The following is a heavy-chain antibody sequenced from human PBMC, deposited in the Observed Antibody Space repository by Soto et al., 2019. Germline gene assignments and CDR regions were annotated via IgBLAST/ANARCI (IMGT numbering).Heavy chain of an antibody. V-gene: IGHV1-69*01. CDR3: ARDGHRAPKLGKAARPGLRCWFHP. Sequence: QVQLVQSGAEVKKPGSSVKVSCKASGGTFSSYAISWVRQAPGQGLEWMGGIIPIFGTANYAQKFQGRDTITAGEHTSTDYKELSSLRPEDPAVDYCARDGHRAPKLGKAARPGLRCWFHPWGQGTLVTVSS. CDR2: IIPIFGTA. D-gene: IGHD6-6*01. J-gene: IGHJ5*02. CDR1: GGTFSSYA.